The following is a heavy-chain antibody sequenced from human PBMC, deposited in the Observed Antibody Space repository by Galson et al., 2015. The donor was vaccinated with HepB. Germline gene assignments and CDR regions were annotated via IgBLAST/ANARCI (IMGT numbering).Heavy chain of an antibody. Sequence: SVKVSCKASGYTFTDYGISWVRQAPGQGLEWMGWISDYHDDLNYAQKVQGRVTMTIDTSTGTAYMELRNLRSDDTAVYYCARDYLPAAGRWHFDLWGRGTLVTVSS. J-gene: IGHJ2*01. CDR1: GYTFTDYG. CDR3: ARDYLPAAGRWHFDL. V-gene: IGHV1-18*04. D-gene: IGHD6-13*01. CDR2: ISDYHDDL.